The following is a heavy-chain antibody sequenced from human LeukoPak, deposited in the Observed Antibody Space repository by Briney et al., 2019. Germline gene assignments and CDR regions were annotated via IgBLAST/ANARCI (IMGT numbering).Heavy chain of an antibody. V-gene: IGHV4-59*01. Sequence: SETLSLTCTVPGGSISSYYWSWIRQPPGKGLEWIAYIYYSENTNYNPSLRSRVTISVDTSKNQFSLKLSSVTPADTAVYHCARGGLVGVTPHSHDAFDIWGQGTMVTVSS. CDR2: IYYSENT. CDR3: ARGGLVGVTPHSHDAFDI. D-gene: IGHD1-26*01. CDR1: GGSISSYY. J-gene: IGHJ3*02.